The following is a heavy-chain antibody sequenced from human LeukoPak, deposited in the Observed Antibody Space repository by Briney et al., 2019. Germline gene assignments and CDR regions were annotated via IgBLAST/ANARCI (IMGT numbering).Heavy chain of an antibody. CDR1: GFTFGSYS. CDR2: ISSSSSYI. CDR3: AREETYGEPSFDY. J-gene: IGHJ4*02. Sequence: GGSLRLSCAASGFTFGSYSVNWVRQAPGKGLEWVSSISSSSSYIYYADSVKGRFTISRDNAKNSLYLQMNSLRAEDTAVYYCAREETYGEPSFDYWGQGTLVTVSS. V-gene: IGHV3-21*01. D-gene: IGHD4-17*01.